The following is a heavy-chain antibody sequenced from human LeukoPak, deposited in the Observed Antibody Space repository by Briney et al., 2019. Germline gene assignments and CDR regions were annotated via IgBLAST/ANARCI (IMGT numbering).Heavy chain of an antibody. D-gene: IGHD4-17*01. CDR1: GGSISSGSYY. CDR3: AREHDSGDFPIWFDP. V-gene: IGHV4-61*02. CDR2: IYTSGST. J-gene: IGHJ5*02. Sequence: PSETLSLTCTVSGGSISSGSYYWSWIRQPAGKGLEWIGRIYTSGSTNYNPSLKSRVTISVDTSKNQFSLKLSSVTAADTAVYYCAREHDSGDFPIWFDPWGQGTLVTVSS.